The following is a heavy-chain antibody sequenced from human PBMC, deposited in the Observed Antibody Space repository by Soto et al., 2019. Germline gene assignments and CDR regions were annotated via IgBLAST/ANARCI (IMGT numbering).Heavy chain of an antibody. CDR2: IYFDGITT. D-gene: IGHD1-26*01. V-gene: IGHV3-74*01. Sequence: EVQLVESGGGVVQPGGSLRLSCTASGFTFNTHWMHWVRQAPGKGLVWVSRIYFDGITTNYADSVKGRLTASRDNAKNTVYLHVNTLRDEDTAVYYCARGGAMGVDYWGQGTLVTVSS. CDR1: GFTFNTHW. CDR3: ARGGAMGVDY. J-gene: IGHJ4*02.